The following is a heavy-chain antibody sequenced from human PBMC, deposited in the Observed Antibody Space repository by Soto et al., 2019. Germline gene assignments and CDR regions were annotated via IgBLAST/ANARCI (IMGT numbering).Heavy chain of an antibody. V-gene: IGHV3-30-3*01. CDR3: AGYEYGGKLS. Sequence: QVQLVESGGGVVQPGRSLRLSCAASGFTFSSYAMHWVRQAPGKGLEWVAVISYDGSNKYYADSVKGRFTISRDNSKNTLYLQMTSLRAEDSAVYYCAGYEYGGKLSWGQGTLVTVSS. J-gene: IGHJ5*02. CDR2: ISYDGSNK. CDR1: GFTFSSYA. D-gene: IGHD4-17*01.